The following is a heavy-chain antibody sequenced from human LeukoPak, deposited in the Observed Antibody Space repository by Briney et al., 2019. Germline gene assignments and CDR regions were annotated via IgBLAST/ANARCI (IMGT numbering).Heavy chain of an antibody. J-gene: IGHJ4*02. CDR1: GYTFTSYG. D-gene: IGHD3-16*01. V-gene: IGHV1-18*01. CDR2: ISAYSGDT. Sequence: GASVKVSCKASGYTFTSYGISWVRQAPGQGLEWMGWISAYSGDTNYAQKFQGRATMTTDTSTSTAYMELRSLSSDDTAVYYCAKVTGGDMITYGGLDYWGQGTLVTVSS. CDR3: AKVTGGDMITYGGLDY.